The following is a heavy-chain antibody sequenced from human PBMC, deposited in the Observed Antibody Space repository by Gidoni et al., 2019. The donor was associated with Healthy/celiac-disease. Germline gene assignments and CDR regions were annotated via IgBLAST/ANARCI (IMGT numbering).Heavy chain of an antibody. J-gene: IGHJ4*02. V-gene: IGHV3-74*01. Sequence: EVQLVESGGGLVQPGGSLRLPCAASGFTFRSYWMHWVRQAPGKGLVWVSRINSDGSSTSYADSVKGRFTISRDNAKNTLYLQMNSLRAEDTAVYYCARDRHYYYDSSGYYDYWGQGTLVTVSS. D-gene: IGHD3-22*01. CDR3: ARDRHYYYDSSGYYDY. CDR2: INSDGSST. CDR1: GFTFRSYW.